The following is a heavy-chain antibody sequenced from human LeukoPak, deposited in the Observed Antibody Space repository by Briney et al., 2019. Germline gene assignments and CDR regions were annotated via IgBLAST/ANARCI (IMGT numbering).Heavy chain of an antibody. D-gene: IGHD5-12*01. Sequence: GGSLRLSCAASGFTFSSYAMSWVRQAPGKGLEWVSGIGGSGGSTYYANSVKGRFTISRDNSKNTLYLQMNSLRAEDTAVYYCAKDGGYSGYDYFDFWGQGTLVTVSS. J-gene: IGHJ4*02. CDR1: GFTFSSYA. CDR3: AKDGGYSGYDYFDF. CDR2: IGGSGGST. V-gene: IGHV3-23*01.